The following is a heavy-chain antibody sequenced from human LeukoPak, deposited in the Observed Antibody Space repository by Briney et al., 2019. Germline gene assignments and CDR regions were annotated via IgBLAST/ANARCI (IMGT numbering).Heavy chain of an antibody. J-gene: IGHJ3*02. D-gene: IGHD2-15*01. Sequence: ASVKVSCKASGYTFTSYYMHWVRQAPGQGLEWMGIINPSGGSTSYAQKFQGRVTMTRDMSTSTVYMELSSLRSEDTAVYYCASFGYCSGGSCFDAFDIWGQGTMVTVSS. CDR3: ASFGYCSGGSCFDAFDI. CDR2: INPSGGST. V-gene: IGHV1-46*01. CDR1: GYTFTSYY.